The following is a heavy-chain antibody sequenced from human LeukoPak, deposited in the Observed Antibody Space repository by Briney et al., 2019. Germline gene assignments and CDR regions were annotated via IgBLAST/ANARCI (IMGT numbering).Heavy chain of an antibody. D-gene: IGHD2-21*02. Sequence: SETLSLTCTVSGGSISSYYWSWIRQPPGKGLEWIGYIYTSESTNYNPSLKSRVTISVDTSKNQFSLKLSSVTAADTAIYYCARGAYCGADCYYYFFYYYVDVWGKGTTVTVSS. V-gene: IGHV4-4*09. CDR3: ARGAYCGADCYYYFFYYYVDV. CDR2: IYTSEST. J-gene: IGHJ6*03. CDR1: GGSISSYY.